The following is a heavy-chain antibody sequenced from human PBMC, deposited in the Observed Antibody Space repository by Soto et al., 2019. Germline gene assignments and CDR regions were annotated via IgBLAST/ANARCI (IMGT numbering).Heavy chain of an antibody. CDR1: GFTFSSYE. CDR2: ISSSGSTI. V-gene: IGHV3-48*03. Sequence: GGSLRLSCAASGFTFSSYEMNWVRQATGKGLEWVSYISSSGSTIYYADSVKGRFTISRDNAKNSLYLQMNSLRAEDTAVYYCARDSGDYPFDYWGQGTLVTV. CDR3: ARDSGDYPFDY. J-gene: IGHJ4*02. D-gene: IGHD4-17*01.